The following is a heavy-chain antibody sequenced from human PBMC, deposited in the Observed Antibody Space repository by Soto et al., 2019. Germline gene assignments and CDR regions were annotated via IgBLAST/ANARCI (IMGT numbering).Heavy chain of an antibody. Sequence: SETLSLTCAVSGGSISSGGYSWSWIRQPPGKGLEWIGYIYHSGSTYYNPSLKSRVTISVARSKNQFSLKLSSVTAADTAVYYCARGGYGEPFDYWGQGTLVTVSS. J-gene: IGHJ4*02. V-gene: IGHV4-30-2*01. CDR2: IYHSGST. CDR3: ARGGYGEPFDY. D-gene: IGHD4-17*01. CDR1: GGSISSGGYS.